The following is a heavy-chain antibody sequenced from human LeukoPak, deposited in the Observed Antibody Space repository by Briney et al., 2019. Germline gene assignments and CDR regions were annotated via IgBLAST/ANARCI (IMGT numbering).Heavy chain of an antibody. D-gene: IGHD6-19*01. CDR3: AREDSSGLFDY. V-gene: IGHV1-18*01. CDR2: ISTYNENT. Sequence: ASVKVSCKASGYTFTNYAISWVRQAPGQGLEWMGWISTYNENTDYAQKFQGRVTMTTDTSTSTAYMDLGSLRSDDTAVYYCAREDSSGLFDYWGQGTLVTVSS. CDR1: GYTFTNYA. J-gene: IGHJ4*02.